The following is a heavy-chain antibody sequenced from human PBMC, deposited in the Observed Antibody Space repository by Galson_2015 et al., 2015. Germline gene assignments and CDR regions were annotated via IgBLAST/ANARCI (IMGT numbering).Heavy chain of an antibody. V-gene: IGHV3-33*01. CDR2: IWYGAGFK. D-gene: IGHD3-22*01. Sequence: SLRLCCAASGFTLTNYGIHWVRQAPGKGLEWVTVIWYGAGFKYYADSVKGRSTISTDNSEDKVYLQMNSLRAEDTAVYYCVRDSNVRYKYDSKFRGGYFDYWGQGTLVTVSS. J-gene: IGHJ4*02. CDR1: GFTLTNYG. CDR3: VRDSNVRYKYDSKFRGGYFDY.